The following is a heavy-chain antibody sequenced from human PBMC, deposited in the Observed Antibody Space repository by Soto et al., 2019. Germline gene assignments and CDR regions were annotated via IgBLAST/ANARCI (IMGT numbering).Heavy chain of an antibody. CDR1: GFTFSSYW. V-gene: IGHV3-7*01. J-gene: IGHJ3*02. Sequence: EVQLVESGGGLVQPGGSLRLSCAASGFTFSSYWMSWVRQAPGKGLEWVANIKQDGSEKYYVDSVKGRFTISRDNAKNSLYLQMNSLRAEDTAVYYCARVPPTRTFIVDGAFDIWGQGTMVTVS. CDR3: ARVPPTRTFIVDGAFDI. D-gene: IGHD1-26*01. CDR2: IKQDGSEK.